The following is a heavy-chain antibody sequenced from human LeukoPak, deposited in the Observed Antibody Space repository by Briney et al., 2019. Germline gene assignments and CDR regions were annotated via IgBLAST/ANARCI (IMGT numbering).Heavy chain of an antibody. CDR1: GGSTSSSIYY. Sequence: SETLSLTCTVSGGSTSSSIYYWGWIRQPPGKGLEWIGGISYSGSTNYNPSLKSRLTISVDTSKNQFSLKLSSVTAADTAMYYCAGAPNPSYFDYWGQGPLVTVSS. CDR3: AGAPNPSYFDY. J-gene: IGHJ4*02. CDR2: ISYSGST. D-gene: IGHD2-8*01. V-gene: IGHV4-39*01.